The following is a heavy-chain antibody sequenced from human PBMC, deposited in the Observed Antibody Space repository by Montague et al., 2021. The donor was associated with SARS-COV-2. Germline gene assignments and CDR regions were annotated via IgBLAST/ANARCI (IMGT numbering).Heavy chain of an antibody. CDR1: GDSITPYGGSIGGYF. D-gene: IGHD2/OR15-2a*01. CDR2: IYANGNF. Sequence: SETLSLTCSVSGDSITPYGGSIGGYFWSWIRQPAGKGLEWIGRIYANGNFDYNPSLNSRVSMSMDTSKQEFSMRLISVTAADTAVYYCARDAYYSGPGRENHGACDPWGQGILVTVSS. CDR3: ARDAYYSGPGRENHGACDP. V-gene: IGHV4-4*07. J-gene: IGHJ5*02.